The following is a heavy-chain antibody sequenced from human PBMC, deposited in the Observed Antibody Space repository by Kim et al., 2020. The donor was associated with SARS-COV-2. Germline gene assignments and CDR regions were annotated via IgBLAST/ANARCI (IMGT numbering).Heavy chain of an antibody. CDR1: GGTFSSYA. J-gene: IGHJ4*02. CDR2: IIPIFGTA. V-gene: IGHV1-69*13. CDR3: ASDFDYGDYGNHGPLDY. Sequence: SVKVSCKASGGTFSSYAISWVRQAPGQGLEWMGGIIPIFGTANYAQKFQGRVTITADESTSTAYMELSSLRSEDTAVYYCASDFDYGDYGNHGPLDYWGQGTLVTVSS. D-gene: IGHD4-17*01.